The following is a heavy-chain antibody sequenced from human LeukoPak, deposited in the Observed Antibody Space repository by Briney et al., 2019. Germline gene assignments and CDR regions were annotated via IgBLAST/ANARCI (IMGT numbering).Heavy chain of an antibody. CDR1: GYTFTSYG. J-gene: IGHJ4*02. D-gene: IGHD1-26*01. V-gene: IGHV1-18*01. Sequence: ASVNVSCKASGYTFTSYGISWVRQAPGQGLEWMGWISAYNGNTNYAQKLQGRVTVTTDTSTSTAYMELRSLRSDDTAVYYCARDLDQYSGRFGGFGHDFWGQGTLVTVSS. CDR3: ARDLDQYSGRFGGFGHDF. CDR2: ISAYNGNT.